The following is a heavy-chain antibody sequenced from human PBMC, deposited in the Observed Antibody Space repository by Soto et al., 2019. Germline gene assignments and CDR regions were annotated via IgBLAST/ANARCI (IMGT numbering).Heavy chain of an antibody. Sequence: PGGSLRLSCAASGFTVSSNYMSWVRQAPGKGLEWVSVIYSGGSTYYADSVKGRFTISRDNSKNTLYLQMNSLRAEDTAVYYCARDNLNCSGGSCFFDYWGQGTMVTVS. J-gene: IGHJ4*02. D-gene: IGHD2-15*01. V-gene: IGHV3-66*01. CDR1: GFTVSSNY. CDR3: ARDNLNCSGGSCFFDY. CDR2: IYSGGST.